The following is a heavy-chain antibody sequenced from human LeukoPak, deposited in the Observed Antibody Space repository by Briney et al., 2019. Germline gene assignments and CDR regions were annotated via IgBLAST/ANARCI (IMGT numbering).Heavy chain of an antibody. J-gene: IGHJ4*02. CDR2: IYYSGST. V-gene: IGHV4-39*01. Sequence: PSETLSLTCTVSGDSISSSGRFYWGWLRQPPGKGLEWIGSIYYSGSTYYNPSLKSRVTISGDTSKNQLSLKLSSVTAADTAVYYCARHSIMRTTLAVFDHWGQGTLVTVSS. CDR3: ARHSIMRTTLAVFDH. CDR1: GDSISSSGRFY. D-gene: IGHD1-26*01.